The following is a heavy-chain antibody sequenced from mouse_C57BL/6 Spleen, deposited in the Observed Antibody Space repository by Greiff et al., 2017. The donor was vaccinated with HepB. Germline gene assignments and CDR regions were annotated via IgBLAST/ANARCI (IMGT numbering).Heavy chain of an antibody. V-gene: IGHV1-26*01. J-gene: IGHJ1*03. CDR3: AMNYGSPWYFDV. Sequence: EVQLQQSGPELVKPGASVKISCKASGYTFTDYYMNWVKQSHGKSLEWIGDINPNNGGTSYNQKFKGKATLTVDKSSSTAYMELRSLTSEDSAVYYWAMNYGSPWYFDVWGTGTTVTVAS. CDR2: INPNNGGT. D-gene: IGHD1-1*01. CDR1: GYTFTDYY.